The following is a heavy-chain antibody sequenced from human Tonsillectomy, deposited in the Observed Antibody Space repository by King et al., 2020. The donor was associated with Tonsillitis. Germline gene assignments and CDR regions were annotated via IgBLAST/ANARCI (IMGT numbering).Heavy chain of an antibody. CDR2: IYTSGSS. CDR1: GGSISSGSYY. D-gene: IGHD2-15*01. J-gene: IGHJ2*01. CDR3: ARASGGCSGGSCYSGWYFDV. V-gene: IGHV4-61*02. Sequence: PLQESGPGLVKPSQTLSLTCNVSGGSISSGSYYWSWIRQPAGEGLEWIGRIYTSGSSNYNPSLESRVTISVDRAQNRFSLNLSSVTAADTAVYYCARASGGCSGGSCYSGWYFDVWGRGTLVTVSS.